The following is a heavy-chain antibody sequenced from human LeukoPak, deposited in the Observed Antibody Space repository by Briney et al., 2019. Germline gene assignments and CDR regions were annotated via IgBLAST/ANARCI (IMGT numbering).Heavy chain of an antibody. CDR1: GFTFSTYS. CDR3: ARDLKMGYSSGRYSWGTGSSNDY. V-gene: IGHV3-21*01. CDR2: ISSSSSYI. D-gene: IGHD6-19*01. Sequence: GGSLRLSCAASGFTFSTYSMNWVRQAPGKGLEWVSSISSSSSYIYYADSVKGRFTISGDNAKNSLYLQMNSLRAEDTAVYYCARDLKMGYSSGRYSWGTGSSNDYWGQGTLVTVSS. J-gene: IGHJ4*02.